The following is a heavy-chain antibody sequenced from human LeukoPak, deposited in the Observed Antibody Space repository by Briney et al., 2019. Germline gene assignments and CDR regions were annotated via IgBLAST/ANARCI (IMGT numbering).Heavy chain of an antibody. CDR2: INPNSGGT. Sequence: ASVKVSCKASGYTFTGYYMHWVRQAPGQGLEWMGRINPNSGGTNYAQKFQGRVTMTRDTSISTAYMELNSLRAEDTAVYYCARERADYYFDYWGQGTLVTVSS. V-gene: IGHV1-2*06. J-gene: IGHJ4*02. CDR3: ARERADYYFDY. CDR1: GYTFTGYY. D-gene: IGHD2-21*02.